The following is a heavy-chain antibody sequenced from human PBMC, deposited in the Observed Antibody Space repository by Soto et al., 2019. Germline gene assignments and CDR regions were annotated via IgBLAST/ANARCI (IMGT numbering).Heavy chain of an antibody. J-gene: IGHJ4*01. CDR3: LRDQRHWNEFADQ. CDR1: GYAFGSDW. Sequence: VQLVESGGGLVQPGGSLRLSCAASGYAFGSDWMHWVRQAPGKGLVWVSRISQDGAIATQADSVKGRFTISRDNAKNTLFLQMNSLRADDTAVYYCLRDQRHWNEFADQWGQGTLVTVFS. D-gene: IGHD1-1*01. CDR2: ISQDGAIA. V-gene: IGHV3-74*01.